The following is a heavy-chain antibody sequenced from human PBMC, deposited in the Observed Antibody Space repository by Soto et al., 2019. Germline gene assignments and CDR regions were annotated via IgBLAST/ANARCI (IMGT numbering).Heavy chain of an antibody. CDR3: VKDNRGSY. CDR1: GFTFSTCW. Sequence: ESGGGLVQPGGSLRLSCAASGFTFSTCWMMWVRQAPGKGLEWVANINQDGSERYYVDSVKGRFTISRDNAKNSLYLQMXXXXXXXXXXXXCVKDNRGSYWGQGTLVTVSS. J-gene: IGHJ4*02. V-gene: IGHV3-7*01. D-gene: IGHD3-10*01. CDR2: INQDGSER.